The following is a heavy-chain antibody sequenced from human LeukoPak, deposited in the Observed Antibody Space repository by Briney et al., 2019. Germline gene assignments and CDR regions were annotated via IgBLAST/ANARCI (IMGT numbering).Heavy chain of an antibody. CDR3: AELGITMIGGV. J-gene: IGHJ6*04. V-gene: IGHV3-48*04. CDR2: ISSSGSTI. Sequence: PGGSLRLSCVGSGFTFNSYSKNCARHAPGKGRVWVSYISSSGSTISYADSVKSRFTISRDNTKNSLYLQMNSLRAEDTAVYYCAELGITMIGGVWGKGTTVTISS. D-gene: IGHD3-10*02. CDR1: GFTFNSYS.